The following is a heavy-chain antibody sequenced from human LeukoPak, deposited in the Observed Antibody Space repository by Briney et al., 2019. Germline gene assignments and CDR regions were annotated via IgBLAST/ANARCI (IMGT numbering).Heavy chain of an antibody. CDR3: ARPFQDYDKGTFFYFFDF. J-gene: IGHJ4*02. V-gene: IGHV4-39*01. D-gene: IGHD3-22*01. CDR1: GASVTMGSYY. CDR2: FHFSGST. Sequence: SETLSLTCSVSGASVTMGSYYWAWIRQPPGKGLEWIGTFHFSGSTYYDPSLKSRVTISVDTSKDSVSLMLRSVTAADTAVYFCARPFQDYDKGTFFYFFDFWGQGILVTVSS.